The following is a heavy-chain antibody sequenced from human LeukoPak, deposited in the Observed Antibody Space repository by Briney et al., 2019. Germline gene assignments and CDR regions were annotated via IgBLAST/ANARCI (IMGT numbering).Heavy chain of an antibody. J-gene: IGHJ3*02. Sequence: PGGSLRLSCAASGFTFDDYGMSWVRQAPGKGLEWVSGINWNGGSTGYADSVKGRFTISRDNAKTSLYLQMSNMRADDTAVYYCARDLGPHRSSPNTGAFDIWGQGTMVTVSS. CDR3: ARDLGPHRSSPNTGAFDI. V-gene: IGHV3-20*04. CDR1: GFTFDDYG. CDR2: INWNGGST. D-gene: IGHD1-26*01.